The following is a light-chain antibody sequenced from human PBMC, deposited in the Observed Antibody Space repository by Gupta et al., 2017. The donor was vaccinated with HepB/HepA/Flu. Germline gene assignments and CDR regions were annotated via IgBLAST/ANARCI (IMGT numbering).Light chain of an antibody. CDR1: SSGVGSYNL. CDR3: CSYAGSSTLV. CDR2: EVS. V-gene: IGLV2-23*02. J-gene: IGLJ2*01. Sequence: QYALTQPASVSRSPGQSSTISCTGTSSGVGSYNLVSWYQQHPGKAPKLMIYEVSKRPSGFSNRFSGSKSGNTASLTISGLQAEDEADYYCCSYAGSSTLVFGGGTKLTVL.